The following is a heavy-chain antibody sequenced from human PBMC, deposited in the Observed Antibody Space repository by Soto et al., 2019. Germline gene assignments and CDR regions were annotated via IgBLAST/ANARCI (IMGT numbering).Heavy chain of an antibody. CDR2: INPNSGGT. Sequence: ASVKVSCKASGYTFTGYYMHWVRQAPGQGLEWMGWINPNSGGTNYAQKFQGWVTMTRDTSISTAYMELSRLRSDDTAVYYCARGRIVVVTATRDWFDPWGQGTLVTVSS. CDR1: GYTFTGYY. D-gene: IGHD2-21*02. V-gene: IGHV1-2*04. J-gene: IGHJ5*02. CDR3: ARGRIVVVTATRDWFDP.